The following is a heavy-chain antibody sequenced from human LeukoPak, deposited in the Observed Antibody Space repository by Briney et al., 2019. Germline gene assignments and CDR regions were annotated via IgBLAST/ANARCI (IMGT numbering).Heavy chain of an antibody. D-gene: IGHD3-10*01. V-gene: IGHV4-61*09. CDR1: GGSISSSSYY. J-gene: IGHJ4*02. Sequence: SETLSLTCTVSGGSISSSSYYCSWIRQPAGKGLEWIGHIYKSGSTNYNPSLKGRVTVSVDTSKNQFSLKLSSVTAADTAVYYCARLRYYYGSGRRYYFDYWGQGTLVTVSS. CDR3: ARLRYYYGSGRRYYFDY. CDR2: IYKSGST.